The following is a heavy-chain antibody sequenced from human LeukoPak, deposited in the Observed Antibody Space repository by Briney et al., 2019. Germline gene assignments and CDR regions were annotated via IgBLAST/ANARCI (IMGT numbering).Heavy chain of an antibody. CDR3: GEERGAGSDSEGDY. Sequence: PGGSLRLSCSASGFTFSRFWMSWVRQAPGKGLEYVALIKQGGSEIYHMDSVKGRFTISRDDATNSLYLQMNSQRVEHTALYYCGEERGAGSDSEGDYWGQGTLVTVSS. J-gene: IGHJ4*02. V-gene: IGHV3-7*02. CDR2: IKQGGSEI. CDR1: GFTFSRFW. D-gene: IGHD1-1*01.